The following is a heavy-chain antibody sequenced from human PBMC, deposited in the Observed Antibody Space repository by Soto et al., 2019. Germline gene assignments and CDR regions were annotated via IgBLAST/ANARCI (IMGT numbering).Heavy chain of an antibody. CDR1: GFTFSSCS. CDR2: ISGDSNYI. V-gene: IGHV3-21*01. CDR3: ARVPYGSGSAWYFDL. D-gene: IGHD6-19*01. J-gene: IGHJ2*01. Sequence: EVQLVESGGGLVKPGGSLRLSCAASGFTFSSCSMNWVRQAPWKGLECVSSISGDSNYIYDADSVKGRFTISRDNAKNSLYLYINSLRAEDTAVYYCARVPYGSGSAWYFDLWGRGTLVTVSS.